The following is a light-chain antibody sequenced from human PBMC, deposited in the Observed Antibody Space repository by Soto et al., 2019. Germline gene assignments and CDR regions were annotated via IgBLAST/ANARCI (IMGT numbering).Light chain of an antibody. CDR2: DAS. J-gene: IGKJ5*01. CDR3: QQYNNWPIT. V-gene: IGKV3D-15*01. CDR1: QSVSSSY. Sequence: EIVLIQSPATLSLSPGERATLSCRASQSVSSSYLAWYQQKPGQAPRLLIYDASTRATGTPARFSGSGSGTKFTLSISSLQSEDFAVYYCQQYNNWPITFGQGTRLEI.